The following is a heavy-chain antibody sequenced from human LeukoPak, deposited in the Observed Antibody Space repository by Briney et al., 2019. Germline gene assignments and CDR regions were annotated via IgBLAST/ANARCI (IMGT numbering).Heavy chain of an antibody. J-gene: IGHJ4*02. V-gene: IGHV4-59*01. CDR1: GDSITPNY. Sequence: SETLSLTCTVSGDSITPNYWNWIRQPPGKELEWIGYISYSGSTNYSPSLKSRVTMAVDTSKNQFSLKLNSVTAADTAVYYCARNVGSVTDYWGQGTLVTVSS. CDR2: ISYSGST. CDR3: ARNVGSVTDY. D-gene: IGHD6-25*01.